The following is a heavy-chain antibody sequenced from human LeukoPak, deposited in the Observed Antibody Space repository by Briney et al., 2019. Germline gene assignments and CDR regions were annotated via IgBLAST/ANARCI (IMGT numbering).Heavy chain of an antibody. CDR3: ARAGGLRYFDWLSTNWFDP. Sequence: ASVKVSCKASGYTFTSYDINWVRQATGQGLEWMGWMNPNSGNTGYAQKFQGRVTMTRNTSISTAYMEPSSLRSEDTAVYYCARAGGLRYFDWLSTNWFDPWGQGTLVTVSS. D-gene: IGHD3-9*01. CDR2: MNPNSGNT. V-gene: IGHV1-8*01. J-gene: IGHJ5*02. CDR1: GYTFTSYD.